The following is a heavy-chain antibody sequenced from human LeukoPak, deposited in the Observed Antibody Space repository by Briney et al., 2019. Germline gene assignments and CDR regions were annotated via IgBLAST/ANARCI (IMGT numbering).Heavy chain of an antibody. J-gene: IGHJ6*02. D-gene: IGHD3-3*01. CDR3: ARDRGITIFGVYYGMDV. CDR2: IIPIFGTA. V-gene: IGHV1-69*13. Sequence: SVKVSCKASGGTFSSYAISWVRQAPGQGLEWMGGIIPIFGTANYAQKFQGRVTITADESTSTAYMELSSLRSEDTAVYYCARDRGITIFGVYYGMDVWGQGTTVTVSS. CDR1: GGTFSSYA.